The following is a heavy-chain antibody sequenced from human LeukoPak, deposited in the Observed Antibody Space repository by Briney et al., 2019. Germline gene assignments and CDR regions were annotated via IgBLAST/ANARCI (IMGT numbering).Heavy chain of an antibody. CDR2: IIPIFGTA. Sequence: SVKVSCKASGGTFSSYAISWVRQAPGQGLEWMGGIIPIFGTANYAQKFQGRVTITADESTSTAYMELSSLRSEDTAVYYCARGSSTYYYDSSGPFDYWGQGTLVTVSS. J-gene: IGHJ4*02. D-gene: IGHD3-22*01. CDR3: ARGSSTYYYDSSGPFDY. CDR1: GGTFSSYA. V-gene: IGHV1-69*13.